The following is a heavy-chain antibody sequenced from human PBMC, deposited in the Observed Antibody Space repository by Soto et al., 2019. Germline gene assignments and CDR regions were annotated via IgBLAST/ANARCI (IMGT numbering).Heavy chain of an antibody. Sequence: EVQLVESGGGLVQPGGSLRLSCAASGFTVSGDWMHWVRQAPGKGLTWVARINSDGSYTSSADSVKGRFTISNDNAKNTMYRQMTSLRVADTAVYYWTRAIDAMIPTAYWGQGTLVTVSS. J-gene: IGHJ4*02. V-gene: IGHV3-74*01. CDR3: TRAIDAMIPTAY. CDR1: GFTVSGDW. D-gene: IGHD2-2*01. CDR2: INSDGSYT.